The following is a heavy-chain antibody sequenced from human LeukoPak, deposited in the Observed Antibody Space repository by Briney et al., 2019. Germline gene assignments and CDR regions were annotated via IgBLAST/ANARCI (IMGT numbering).Heavy chain of an antibody. CDR3: AKTLRRAVVVPAAGDAFDI. V-gene: IGHV3-9*01. J-gene: IGHJ3*02. D-gene: IGHD2-2*01. CDR1: GFTFDDYA. CDR2: ISWNSGSI. Sequence: GGSLRLSCAASGFTFDDYAMHWVRQAPGEGLEWVSGISWNSGSIGYADSVKGRFTISRDNAKNSLYLQMNSLRAEDTALYYCAKTLRRAVVVPAAGDAFDIWGQGTIVTVSS.